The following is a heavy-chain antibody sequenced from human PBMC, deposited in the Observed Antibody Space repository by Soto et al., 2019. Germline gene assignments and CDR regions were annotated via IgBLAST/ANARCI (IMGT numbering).Heavy chain of an antibody. CDR3: ARDGAIVVVKTSCAY. J-gene: IGHJ4*02. Sequence: QVQLVESGGGVVQPGRSLRLSCAASGFTFSSYAMHWVRQAPGKGLEWVAVISYDGSNKYYADSVKGRFTISRDNSKKTLNLQMSSLRAEETAVYYCARDGAIVVVKTSCAYWGQGTLVTVSS. CDR2: ISYDGSNK. V-gene: IGHV3-30-3*01. D-gene: IGHD3-22*01. CDR1: GFTFSSYA.